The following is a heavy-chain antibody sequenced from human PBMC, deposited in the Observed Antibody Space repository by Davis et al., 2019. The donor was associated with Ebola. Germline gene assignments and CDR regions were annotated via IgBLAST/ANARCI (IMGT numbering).Heavy chain of an antibody. CDR1: GFTFSSYG. CDR3: ATQKYSSTWYSIDY. CDR2: ISYDGSNK. D-gene: IGHD6-13*01. V-gene: IGHV3-30*03. Sequence: GESLKISCAASGFTFSSYGMHWVRQAPGKGLEWVAVISYDGSNKYYADSVKGRFIISRDNSKNTLYLQMNSLRAEDTAVYYCATQKYSSTWYSIDYWGQGTLVTVSS. J-gene: IGHJ4*02.